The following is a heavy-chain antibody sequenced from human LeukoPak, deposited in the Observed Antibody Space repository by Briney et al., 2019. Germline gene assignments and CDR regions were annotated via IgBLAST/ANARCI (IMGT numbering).Heavy chain of an antibody. D-gene: IGHD3-10*01. CDR3: ARDLGGGYYGSGSYHYYYYMDV. V-gene: IGHV1-69*06. CDR1: GGTFSSYA. Sequence: SVKVSCKASGGTFSSYAISWVRQAPGQGLEWMGGIIPMFGTTNYAQKFQGRVTITADKSTSTAYMELSSLRSEDTAVYYCARDLGGGYYGSGSYHYYYYMDVWGKGTTVTVSS. J-gene: IGHJ6*03. CDR2: IIPMFGTT.